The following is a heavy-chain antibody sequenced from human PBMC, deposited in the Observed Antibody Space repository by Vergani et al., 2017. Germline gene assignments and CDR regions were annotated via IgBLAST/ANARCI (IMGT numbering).Heavy chain of an antibody. V-gene: IGHV4-59*12. Sequence: QVQLQESGPGLVKPSETLSLTCTVSGGSISSYYWSWIRQPPGKGLEWIGYIYYSGSTNYNPSLKSRVTISVDTSKNQFSLKLSSVTAADTAVYYCARVTVLTGYPYYYYGMDVWGQGTTVTVSS. J-gene: IGHJ6*02. CDR3: ARVTVLTGYPYYYYGMDV. D-gene: IGHD3-9*01. CDR2: IYYSGST. CDR1: GGSISSYY.